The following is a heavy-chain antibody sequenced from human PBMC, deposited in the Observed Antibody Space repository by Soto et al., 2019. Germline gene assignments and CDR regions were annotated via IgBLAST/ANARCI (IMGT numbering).Heavy chain of an antibody. CDR2: IHNSGSP. J-gene: IGHJ4*02. CDR1: GASIYNGGYF. Sequence: SETLSLTCSVSGASIYNGGYFWSWIRQSPGKGLEWIGHIHNSGSPYNNPSLNSRVTISVDTSMNQFSLALTSVTAADTAMYYCARNRGYSQGDWGPGTLVTVSS. D-gene: IGHD5-18*01. CDR3: ARNRGYSQGD. V-gene: IGHV4-31*03.